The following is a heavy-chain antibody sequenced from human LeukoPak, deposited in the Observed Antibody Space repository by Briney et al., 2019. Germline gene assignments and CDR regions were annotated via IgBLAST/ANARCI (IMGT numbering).Heavy chain of an antibody. D-gene: IGHD3-16*02. J-gene: IGHJ5*02. Sequence: PGGSLRLSCAASGFTFSSYWMSWVRQAPGKGLEWIGEINHSGSTNYNPSLKSRVTISVDTSKNQFSLKLSSVTAADTAVYYCAREDRTYYDYVWGSYRLNWFDPWGQGTLVTVSS. CDR1: GFTFSSYW. CDR2: INHSGST. V-gene: IGHV4-34*01. CDR3: AREDRTYYDYVWGSYRLNWFDP.